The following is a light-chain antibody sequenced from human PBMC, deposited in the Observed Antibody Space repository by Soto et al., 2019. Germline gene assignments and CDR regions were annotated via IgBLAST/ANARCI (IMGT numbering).Light chain of an antibody. Sequence: ESVLTQSPGTLSMSPGERATLSCRASQSVSSSYSAWYQQKPGQAPRLLIYGASRRATGIPDRFSGSGSGTDFTITISRLAPEDFAVYYCQQYGSSPFTFGPGTKVAIK. V-gene: IGKV3-20*01. CDR3: QQYGSSPFT. J-gene: IGKJ3*01. CDR1: QSVSSSY. CDR2: GAS.